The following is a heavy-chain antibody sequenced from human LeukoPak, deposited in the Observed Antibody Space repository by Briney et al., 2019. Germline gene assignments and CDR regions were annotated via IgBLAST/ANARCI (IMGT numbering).Heavy chain of an antibody. CDR2: IGTAGDT. CDR3: AREPGIEYTSHSSGYYLSRIYFDY. CDR1: GFTFSSYD. D-gene: IGHD3-22*01. V-gene: IGHV3-13*01. Sequence: GGSLRLSCAASGFTFSSYDMHWVRQATGKGLEWVSGIGTAGDTYYPGSVKGRFTISRENAKDSLYLQMSSLRAGDTAVYYCAREPGIEYTSHSSGYYLSRIYFDYWGQGTLVTVSS. J-gene: IGHJ4*02.